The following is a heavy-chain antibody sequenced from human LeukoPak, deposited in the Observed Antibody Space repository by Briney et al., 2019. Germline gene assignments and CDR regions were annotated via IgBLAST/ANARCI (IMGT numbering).Heavy chain of an antibody. CDR3: ARDHDFWSGYYDY. CDR1: GFTFSSYA. J-gene: IGHJ4*02. D-gene: IGHD3-3*01. Sequence: GGSLRLSCAASGFTFSSYATHWVRQAPGKGLEYVSAISSNGGSTYYANSVKGRFTISRDNSKNTLYLQMGSLRAEDMAVYYCARDHDFWSGYYDYWGQGTLVTVSS. V-gene: IGHV3-64*01. CDR2: ISSNGGST.